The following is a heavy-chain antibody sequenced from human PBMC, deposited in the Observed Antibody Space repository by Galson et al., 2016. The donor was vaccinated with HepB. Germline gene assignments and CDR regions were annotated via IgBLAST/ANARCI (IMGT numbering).Heavy chain of an antibody. J-gene: IGHJ6*02. CDR3: AREERNSFFYYGMNI. CDR1: GGSISTSNW. Sequence: ETLSLTCTVSGGSISTSNWWSWVRQSPGKGLEWIGEIYRSGSTNYNPSLKRRVTISLNKSKNQFSLKLNSVTAADTAVYYCAREERNSFFYYGMNIWGQGTTVTVSS. CDR2: IYRSGST. V-gene: IGHV4-4*02. D-gene: IGHD1-14*01.